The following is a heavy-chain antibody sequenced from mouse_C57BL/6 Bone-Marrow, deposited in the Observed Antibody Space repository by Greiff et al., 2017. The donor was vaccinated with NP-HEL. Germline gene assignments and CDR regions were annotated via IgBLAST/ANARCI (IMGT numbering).Heavy chain of an antibody. Sequence: VKLMESGPGLVQPSQSLSITCTVSGFSLTSYGVHWVRQSPGKGLEWLGVIWRGGSTDYNAAFMSRLSITKDNSKSQVFFKMNSLQADDTAIYYCAKNWDYYGSGAMDYWGQGTSVTVSS. V-gene: IGHV2-5*01. CDR2: IWRGGST. J-gene: IGHJ4*01. D-gene: IGHD1-1*01. CDR3: AKNWDYYGSGAMDY. CDR1: GFSLTSYG.